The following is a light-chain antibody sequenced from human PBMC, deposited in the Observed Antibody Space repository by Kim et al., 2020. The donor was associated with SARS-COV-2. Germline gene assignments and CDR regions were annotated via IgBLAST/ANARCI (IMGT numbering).Light chain of an antibody. CDR1: QTINSW. CDR3: QHYNGYPLT. J-gene: IGKJ4*01. CDR2: TAS. Sequence: IQMTQSPSTLSASVGDRVTMTCRASQTINSWLAWYQQKPVKAPKLLIYTASTLQNGVPSRFSGSKSGTEFTHTISSLQPDEFATYYCQHYNGYPLTFGGGTKVDIK. V-gene: IGKV1-5*03.